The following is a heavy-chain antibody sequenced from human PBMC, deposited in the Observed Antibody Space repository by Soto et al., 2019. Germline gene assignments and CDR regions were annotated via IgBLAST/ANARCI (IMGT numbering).Heavy chain of an antibody. V-gene: IGHV3-9*01. J-gene: IGHJ4*02. D-gene: IGHD4-4*01. Sequence: EVQLVESGGGLVQPGRSLRLSCAASGFTFENYAMHWVRLGPGKGLEWVSGISWHSGTIGYADSVRGRFTISRDNAKNSLYLEMNSLRPDDTALYYCAKEKVYSNYQYYFDSWGQGTLVTVSS. CDR1: GFTFENYA. CDR3: AKEKVYSNYQYYFDS. CDR2: ISWHSGTI.